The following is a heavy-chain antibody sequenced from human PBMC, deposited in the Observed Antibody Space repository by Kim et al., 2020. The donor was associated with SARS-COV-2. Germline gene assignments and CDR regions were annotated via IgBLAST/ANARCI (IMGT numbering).Heavy chain of an antibody. J-gene: IGHJ4*02. CDR2: ISSSGTYI. Sequence: GGSLRRSCAASGFTFGNFYINWVRQAPGEGLEWVASISSSGTYIYYADSVKGRFTISRDNTENSLFLQMSSLRAEDTAVYYCAKAGFGSGTYPSPYYFDYWGQGTLVTVSA. CDR1: GFTFGNFY. D-gene: IGHD3-10*01. CDR3: AKAGFGSGTYPSPYYFDY. V-gene: IGHV3-21*01.